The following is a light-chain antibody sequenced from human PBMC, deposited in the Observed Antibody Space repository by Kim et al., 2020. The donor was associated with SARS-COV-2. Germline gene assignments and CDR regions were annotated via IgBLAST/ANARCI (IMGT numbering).Light chain of an antibody. CDR1: QSVSSN. CDR3: QQYNHWPPWT. Sequence: CPGERATHSGRASQSVSSNVAWYQQTPGQVPRLLIYDASTRATGIPARFSGSGSGTQFTLTISGLQSEDVAVYYCQQYNHWPPWTFGQGTKVDIK. V-gene: IGKV3-15*01. CDR2: DAS. J-gene: IGKJ1*01.